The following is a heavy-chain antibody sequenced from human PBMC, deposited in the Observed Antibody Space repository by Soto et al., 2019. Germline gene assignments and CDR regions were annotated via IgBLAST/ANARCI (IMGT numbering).Heavy chain of an antibody. CDR1: GASISNFY. CDR2: LYTRGTT. Sequence: ASETLSLTCSVSGASISNFYWSWIRQSAGKGLEWIGRLYTRGTTDYNPSLKSRVTMSIDTSKNRVSLSLTSVTAADTAVYYCAKGGTYYFDSWGQGIVVTVSS. J-gene: IGHJ4*02. V-gene: IGHV4-4*07. D-gene: IGHD3-16*01. CDR3: AKGGTYYFDS.